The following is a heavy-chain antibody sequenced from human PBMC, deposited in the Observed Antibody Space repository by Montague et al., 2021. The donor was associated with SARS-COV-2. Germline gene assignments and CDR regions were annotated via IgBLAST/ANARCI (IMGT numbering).Heavy chain of an antibody. D-gene: IGHD4-17*01. CDR2: ISSSSSYI. Sequence: SLRLSCAASGFTSSSYSMNWVRQAPGKGLEWVSSISSSSSYIYYADSVEGRFTISRDNAKNSLYLQMNSLRAEDTAVYYCARTLTTVASDYLDYWGQGTLVTVSS. V-gene: IGHV3-21*01. CDR1: GFTSSSYS. J-gene: IGHJ4*02. CDR3: ARTLTTVASDYLDY.